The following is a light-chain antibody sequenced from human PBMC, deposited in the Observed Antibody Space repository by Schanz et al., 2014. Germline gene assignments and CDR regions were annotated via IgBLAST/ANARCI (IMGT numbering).Light chain of an antibody. V-gene: IGLV2-14*01. CDR2: DVS. J-gene: IGLJ3*02. Sequence: QSALTQPASVSGSPGQSITISCTGTSSDIGDSNYVSWYQQHPGKAPKLIIYDVSNRPSGVPDRFSGSKSGNTASLTISGLQAEDETDYYCSSYTSSNIRVFGGGTKLTVL. CDR3: SSYTSSNIRV. CDR1: SSDIGDSNY.